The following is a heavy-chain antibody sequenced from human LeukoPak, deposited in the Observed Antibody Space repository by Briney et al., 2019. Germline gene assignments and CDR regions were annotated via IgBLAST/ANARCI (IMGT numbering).Heavy chain of an antibody. CDR3: ARELHDYVWGSYSRKFDY. Sequence: SETLSLTCTVSGGSVSSGNYYWSWIRQPPGKGLEWIGYIYYSGSTNYNPSLKSRVTISVDTSKNQFSLKLSSVTAADTAVYYCARELHDYVWGSYSRKFDYWGQGTLVTVSS. J-gene: IGHJ4*02. V-gene: IGHV4-61*01. CDR1: GGSVSSGNYY. D-gene: IGHD3-16*01. CDR2: IYYSGST.